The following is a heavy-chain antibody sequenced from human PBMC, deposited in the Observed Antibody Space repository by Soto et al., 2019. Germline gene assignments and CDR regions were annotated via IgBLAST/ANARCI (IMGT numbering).Heavy chain of an antibody. CDR2: ISYDGSTK. J-gene: IGHJ4*02. CDR1: GFIFSSYP. V-gene: IGHV3-30-3*01. Sequence: QVHLVESGGGVVQPGRSLRPSCAASGFIFSSYPMHWVRQAPGKGLEWVTVISYDGSTKYYAESVKGRFIISRDNSKNTVYLQMSGLRVEDTAVYYCARGHYIDYWGQGALVIVSS. CDR3: ARGHYIDY.